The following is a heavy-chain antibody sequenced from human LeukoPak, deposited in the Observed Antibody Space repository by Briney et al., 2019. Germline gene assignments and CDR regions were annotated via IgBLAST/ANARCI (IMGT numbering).Heavy chain of an antibody. J-gene: IGHJ5*02. Sequence: PGGSLRLSCAASGFTFSDHYMSWIRQAPGKGLEWVSYISSSGSTIYYADSVKGRFTISRDNAKNSLYLQMNSLRAEDTAVYYCARGSRPPIAVAGTGWFDPGGQGTLVTVSS. CDR3: ARGSRPPIAVAGTGWFDP. V-gene: IGHV3-11*04. CDR1: GFTFSDHY. CDR2: ISSSGSTI. D-gene: IGHD6-19*01.